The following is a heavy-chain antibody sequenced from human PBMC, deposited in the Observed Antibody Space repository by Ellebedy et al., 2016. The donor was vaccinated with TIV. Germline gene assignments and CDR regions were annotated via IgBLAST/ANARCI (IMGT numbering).Heavy chain of an antibody. CDR3: ATYTMGRLDY. V-gene: IGHV4-34*01. CDR1: GGSFSGYY. CDR2: INHSGSS. D-gene: IGHD1-1*01. Sequence: MPSETLSLTCAVYGGSFSGYYWSWLRQPPGKGLEWIGEINHSGSSNYNPSLKSRVTISVDTSKNQFSLKLSSVTAADTAVYYCATYTMGRLDYWGQGTLVTVSS. J-gene: IGHJ4*02.